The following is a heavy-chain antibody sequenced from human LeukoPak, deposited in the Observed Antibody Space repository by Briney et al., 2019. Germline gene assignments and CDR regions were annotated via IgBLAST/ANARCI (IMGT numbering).Heavy chain of an antibody. CDR1: GFTFSSYA. J-gene: IGHJ4*02. V-gene: IGHV3-23*01. D-gene: IGHD4-17*01. Sequence: GGSLRLSCAASGFTFSSYAMSWVRQAPGKGLEWVSAISGSGGSTYYADSVKGRFTISRDNSKNTLYLQMNSLRAEDTAVYYCAKSDQSTATTRALAFDYWGQGTLVTVSS. CDR2: ISGSGGST. CDR3: AKSDQSTATTRALAFDY.